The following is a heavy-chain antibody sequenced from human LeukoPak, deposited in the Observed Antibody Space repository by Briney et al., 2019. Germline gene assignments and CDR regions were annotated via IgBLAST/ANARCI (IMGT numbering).Heavy chain of an antibody. V-gene: IGHV3-21*01. CDR1: GFTFSSYS. D-gene: IGHD2-15*01. CDR2: ISSSSSCI. J-gene: IGHJ6*02. CDR3: ARRYCSGGSCYVGPHYGMDV. Sequence: PGGSLRLSCAASGFTFSSYSMNWVRQAPGKGLEWVSSISSSSSCIYYADSVKGRFTISRDNAKNSLYLQMNSLRAEDTAVYYCARRYCSGGSCYVGPHYGMDVWGQGTTVTVSS.